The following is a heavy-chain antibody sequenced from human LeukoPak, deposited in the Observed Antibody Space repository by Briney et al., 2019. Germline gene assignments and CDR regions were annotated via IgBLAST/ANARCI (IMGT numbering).Heavy chain of an antibody. J-gene: IGHJ4*02. CDR1: GGSISSGGYY. D-gene: IGHD6-13*01. V-gene: IGHV4-31*03. Sequence: SQTLSLTCTVSGGSISSGGYYWSWIRQHPGKGLEWIGYIYYSGSTYYNPSLKSRVTISVDTSKNQFSLKLSSVTAADTAVYYCARGVAAADKNSDYWGQGTLVTVSS. CDR3: ARGVAAADKNSDY. CDR2: IYYSGST.